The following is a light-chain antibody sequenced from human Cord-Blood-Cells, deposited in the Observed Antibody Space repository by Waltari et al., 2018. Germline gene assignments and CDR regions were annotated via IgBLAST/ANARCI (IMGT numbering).Light chain of an antibody. CDR2: KVS. Sequence: DVVMTQSPLSLPVTLGQPASISCRSSLSLGYSDGNTYLNWFQQRPGQSPRRLIYKVSNRDSVVPDRFSGSGSGTDFTLKISRVEAEDVGVYYGMQGTHWPPYTFGQGTKLEIK. J-gene: IGKJ2*01. CDR3: MQGTHWPPYT. V-gene: IGKV2-30*01. CDR1: LSLGYSDGNTY.